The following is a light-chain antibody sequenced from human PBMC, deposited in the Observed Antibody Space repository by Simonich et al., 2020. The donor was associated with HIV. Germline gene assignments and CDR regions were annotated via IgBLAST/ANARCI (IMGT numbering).Light chain of an antibody. V-gene: IGKV4-1*01. CDR3: QQYYSTPPYT. Sequence: DIVMTQSPDSLAVSLGERATINCKSSQSVLYSSNNKNYLVWYQQKPGQPPKLLLSGATTRESGVPDRFSGSGSGTDFTLTISSLQAEDVAVYYCQQYYSTPPYTFGQGTKLEIK. CDR1: QSVLYSSNNKNY. CDR2: GAT. J-gene: IGKJ2*01.